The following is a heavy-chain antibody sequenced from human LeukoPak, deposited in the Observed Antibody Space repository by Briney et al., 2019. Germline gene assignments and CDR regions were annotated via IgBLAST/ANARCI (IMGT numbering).Heavy chain of an antibody. CDR3: AIPRSGSYFVYYYGMDV. J-gene: IGHJ6*02. Sequence: GGSLRLSCAASGFTFSSYAMSWVRQAPGKGLEWVSAISGSGGSTYYADSVKGRFTISRDNSKNTLYLQMNSLRAEDTAVYYCAIPRSGSYFVYYYGMDVWGQGTTVTVSS. CDR2: ISGSGGST. D-gene: IGHD1-26*01. V-gene: IGHV3-23*01. CDR1: GFTFSSYA.